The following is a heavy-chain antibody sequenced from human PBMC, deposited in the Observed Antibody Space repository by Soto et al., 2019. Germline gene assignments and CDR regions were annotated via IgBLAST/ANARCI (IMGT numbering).Heavy chain of an antibody. D-gene: IGHD5-12*01. CDR1: GFTFSSYA. CDR3: ARGEWLQFRNGDIDY. Sequence: QVQLVESGGGVVQPGRSLRLSCAASGFTFSSYAMHWVHQAPGKGLEWVAVISYDGNNKYYADSVKGRFTISRDNSKNTLYLQMNSLRAEDTAVYYCARGEWLQFRNGDIDYWGQGTLVTVSS. V-gene: IGHV3-30-3*01. CDR2: ISYDGNNK. J-gene: IGHJ4*02.